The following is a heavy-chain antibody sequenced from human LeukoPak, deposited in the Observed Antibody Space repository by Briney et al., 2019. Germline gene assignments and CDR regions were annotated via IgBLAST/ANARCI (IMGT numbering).Heavy chain of an antibody. Sequence: PSETLSLTCTVSGGSISSYYWSWIRQPPGKGLEWIGYIHYSGSTNYNPSLKSRVTISVDTSKNQFSLKLSSVTAADTAVYYCARDRGVVPAASIYYYYGMDVWGQGTTVTVSS. D-gene: IGHD2-2*01. CDR2: IHYSGST. J-gene: IGHJ6*02. V-gene: IGHV4-59*01. CDR3: ARDRGVVPAASIYYYYGMDV. CDR1: GGSISSYY.